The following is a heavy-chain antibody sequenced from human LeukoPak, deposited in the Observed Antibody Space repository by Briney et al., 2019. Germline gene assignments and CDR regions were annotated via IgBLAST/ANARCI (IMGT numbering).Heavy chain of an antibody. J-gene: IGHJ5*02. CDR1: GFTFDDYT. Sequence: GGSLRLSCAASGFTFDDYTMHWVRQAPGKGLEWVSLISWDGGSTYYADSVKGRFTISRDNSKNSLYLQMNSMRTEDTALYYCAKEEEENWFDPWGQGTLVTVSS. CDR2: ISWDGGST. V-gene: IGHV3-43*01. CDR3: AKEEEENWFDP.